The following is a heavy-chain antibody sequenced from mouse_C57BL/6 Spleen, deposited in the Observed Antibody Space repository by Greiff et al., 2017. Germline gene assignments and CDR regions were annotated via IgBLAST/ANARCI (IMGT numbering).Heavy chain of an antibody. CDR1: GFTFSSYA. CDR3: ARGRLYYGSSCFDY. J-gene: IGHJ2*01. Sequence: EVKLMESGGGLVKPGGSLKLSCAASGFTFSSYAMSWVRQTPEKRLEWVATISDGGSYTYYPDNVKGRFTISRDNAKNNLYLQMSHLKSEDTAMYYCARGRLYYGSSCFDYWGQGTTLTVSS. D-gene: IGHD1-1*01. CDR2: ISDGGSYT. V-gene: IGHV5-4*03.